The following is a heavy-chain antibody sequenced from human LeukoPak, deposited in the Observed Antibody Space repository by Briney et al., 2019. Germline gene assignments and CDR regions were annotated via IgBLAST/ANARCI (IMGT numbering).Heavy chain of an antibody. CDR3: ATAVDPMVRGVTITGVGFDY. CDR1: GYTLTELS. D-gene: IGHD3-10*01. V-gene: IGHV1-24*01. CDR2: FDPEDGET. J-gene: IGHJ4*02. Sequence: GASVKVSCKVSGYTLTELSMHWVRQAPGKGLEWMGGFDPEDGETIYAQKFQGRVTMTEDTSTDTAYMELSSLRSEDTAVYYCATAVDPMVRGVTITGVGFDYWGQGTLVTVSS.